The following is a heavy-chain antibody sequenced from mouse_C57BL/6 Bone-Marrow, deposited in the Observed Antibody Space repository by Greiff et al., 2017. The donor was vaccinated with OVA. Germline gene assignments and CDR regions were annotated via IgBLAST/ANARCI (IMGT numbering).Heavy chain of an antibody. CDR2: IDPSDSYT. CDR3: ARGEKY. CDR1: GYTFTSYW. J-gene: IGHJ2*01. V-gene: IGHV1-69*01. Sequence: QVQLQQPGAELVMPGASVKLSCKASGYTFTSYWMHWVKQRPGQGLEWIGEIDPSDSYTNYNQKFKGKSTLTVDKSSSTAYMQLSSLTSEDSAVYYCARGEKYWGQGTTLTVSS.